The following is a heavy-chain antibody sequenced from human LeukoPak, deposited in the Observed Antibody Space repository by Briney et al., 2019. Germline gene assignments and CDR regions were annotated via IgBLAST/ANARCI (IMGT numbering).Heavy chain of an antibody. D-gene: IGHD4-11*01. CDR3: ARVFYSNYGSWFGP. Sequence: ASVKVSCKASGYTFTGYYMHWVRQAPGQGLEWMGWINPNSGGTNYAQKFQGRVTMTRDTSISTAYMELSRLRSDDTAVYYCARVFYSNYGSWFGPWGQGTLVTVSS. CDR1: GYTFTGYY. V-gene: IGHV1-2*02. J-gene: IGHJ5*02. CDR2: INPNSGGT.